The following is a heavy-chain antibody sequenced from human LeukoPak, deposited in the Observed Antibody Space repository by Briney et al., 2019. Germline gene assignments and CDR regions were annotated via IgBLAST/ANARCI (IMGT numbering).Heavy chain of an antibody. CDR3: ARSAVAGTVYGMDV. CDR1: GGSISSYY. V-gene: IGHV4-59*01. D-gene: IGHD6-19*01. Sequence: KPSETLSLTCTVSGGSISSYYWSWIRQPPGKGLEWIGYIYYSGSTNYNPSLKSRVTISVDTSKNQFSLKLSSVTAADTAVHYCARSAVAGTVYGMDVWGQGTTVTVSS. CDR2: IYYSGST. J-gene: IGHJ6*02.